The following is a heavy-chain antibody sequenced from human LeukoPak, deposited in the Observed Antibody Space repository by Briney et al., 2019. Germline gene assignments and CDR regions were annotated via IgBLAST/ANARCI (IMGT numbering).Heavy chain of an antibody. J-gene: IGHJ6*02. CDR3: ASGTPRYCSSTSCYVGNYYYYGMDV. V-gene: IGHV1-18*04. D-gene: IGHD2-2*01. Sequence: ASVKVSCKASGYTFTDYYMHWVRQAPGQGLEWMGWISAYNGNTNYAQKLQGRVTMTTDTSTSTAYMELRSLRSDDTAVYYCASGTPRYCSSTSCYVGNYYYYGMDVWGQGTTVTVSS. CDR1: GYTFTDYY. CDR2: ISAYNGNT.